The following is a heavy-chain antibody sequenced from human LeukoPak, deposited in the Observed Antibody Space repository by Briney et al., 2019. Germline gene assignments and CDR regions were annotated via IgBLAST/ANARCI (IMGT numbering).Heavy chain of an antibody. J-gene: IGHJ4*02. CDR2: INHSGST. CDR3: ARGGLGYCSSTSCPRTFDY. CDR1: GGSISSGGYY. V-gene: IGHV4-61*08. D-gene: IGHD2-2*01. Sequence: EASETLSLTCTVSGGSISSGGYYWSWIRQPPGKGLEWIGEINHSGSTNYNPSLKSRVTISVDTSKNQLSLKLRSVTAADTAVYYCARGGLGYCSSTSCPRTFDYWGQGTLVTVSS.